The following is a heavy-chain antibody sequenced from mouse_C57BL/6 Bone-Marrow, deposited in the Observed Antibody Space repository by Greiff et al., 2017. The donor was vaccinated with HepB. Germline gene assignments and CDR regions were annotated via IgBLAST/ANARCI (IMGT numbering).Heavy chain of an antibody. J-gene: IGHJ1*03. CDR2: IYPRDGST. CDR3: ARAGIGYGSSYGYFDV. V-gene: IGHV1-85*01. D-gene: IGHD1-1*01. Sequence: QVQLKESGPELVKPGASVKLSCKASGYTFTSYDINWVKQRPGQGLEWIGWIYPRDGSTKYNEKFKGKATLTVDTSSSTAYMELHSLTSEDSAVYFCARAGIGYGSSYGYFDVWGTGTTVTVSS. CDR1: GYTFTSYD.